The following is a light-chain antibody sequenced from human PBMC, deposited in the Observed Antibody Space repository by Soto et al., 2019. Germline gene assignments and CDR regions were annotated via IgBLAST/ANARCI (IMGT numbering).Light chain of an antibody. Sequence: IQLTRSPSSLSASVGHRVTITCRASQGISSYLAWYQQKPGKAPKLMIYDASTLQSGVPSRFRGSGSGTDFTLTISSLKPEDFETYYCQQLNSYPITVGQGTRLEIK. CDR1: QGISSY. J-gene: IGKJ5*01. CDR3: QQLNSYPIT. V-gene: IGKV1-9*01. CDR2: DAS.